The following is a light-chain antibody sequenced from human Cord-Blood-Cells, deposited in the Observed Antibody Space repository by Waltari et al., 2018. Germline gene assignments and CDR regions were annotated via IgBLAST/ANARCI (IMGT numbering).Light chain of an antibody. J-gene: IGKJ2*01. CDR1: QSVLYSSNNKNY. CDR2: WAS. V-gene: IGKV4-1*01. Sequence: DIVMTQSPDSLAVALGEWATINCNSSQSVLYSSNNKNYLAWYQQKPGQPPKLLIYWASTRECGVPDRFSGSGSGRDVALTISSLQAEDVAVYYCQQDYSTPYTFGQGTKLEIK. CDR3: QQDYSTPYT.